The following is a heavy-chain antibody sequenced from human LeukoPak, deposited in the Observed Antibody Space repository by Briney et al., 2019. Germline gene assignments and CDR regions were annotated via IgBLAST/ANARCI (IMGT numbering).Heavy chain of an antibody. CDR2: IRSKAYGGTT. CDR1: GFTFGDYA. J-gene: IGHJ4*02. V-gene: IGHV3-49*03. Sequence: TGGSLRLSCTASGFTFGDYAMSWFRPAPGKGLEWVGFIRSKAYGGTTEYAASVKGRFTISRDDSKSIAYLQMNSLKTEDTAVYYCTRADYYDSSGYYPVMGELDYWGQGTLVTVSS. D-gene: IGHD3-22*01. CDR3: TRADYYDSSGYYPVMGELDY.